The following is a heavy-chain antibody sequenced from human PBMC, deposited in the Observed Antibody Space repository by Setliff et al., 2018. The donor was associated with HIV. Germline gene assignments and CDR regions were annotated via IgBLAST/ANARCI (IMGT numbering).Heavy chain of an antibody. CDR1: GGSISGYH. Sequence: SETLSLTCTVSGGSISGYHWNWLRQTPGKGLEWIGYIYTSRGTNYNHSLRTRVIISVDTSNQFSLKLSSVTAADTALYYCARQNSGWGVGLYYFDYWGQGTLVTVSS. CDR2: IYTSRGT. D-gene: IGHD6-19*01. V-gene: IGHV4-4*09. CDR3: ARQNSGWGVGLYYFDY. J-gene: IGHJ4*02.